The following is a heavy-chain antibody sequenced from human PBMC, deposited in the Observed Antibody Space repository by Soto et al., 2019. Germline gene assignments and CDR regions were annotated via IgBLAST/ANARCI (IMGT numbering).Heavy chain of an antibody. CDR1: GGSISSSSYY. Sequence: QLQLQESGPGLVKPSETLSLTCTVSGGSISSSSYYWGWIRQPPGKGLEWIGSIYYSGSTYYNPSLKSRVTISVDTSKNQFSLKLRSVAAADTAVYYCARHLTTYPIVVVVAATFDWFDPWGQGTLVTVSS. V-gene: IGHV4-39*01. J-gene: IGHJ5*02. CDR2: IYYSGST. D-gene: IGHD2-15*01. CDR3: ARHLTTYPIVVVVAATFDWFDP.